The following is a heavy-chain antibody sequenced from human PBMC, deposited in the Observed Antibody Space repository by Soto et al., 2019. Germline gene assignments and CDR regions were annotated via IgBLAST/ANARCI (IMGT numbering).Heavy chain of an antibody. CDR3: VKGRSGEYYFDAMDL. CDR1: GCRFRREL. D-gene: IGHD3-9*01. CDR2: IRSIGGHT. Sequence: VPSRPLSSPASGCRFRRELLHWVGLAPGNGLEDCAGIRSIGGHTLYADSLKGRFTISRDQPKNTVFLQMSSLRIEDTAVYYCVKGRSGEYYFDAMDLWGQGT. V-gene: IGHV3-64D*06. J-gene: IGHJ6*02.